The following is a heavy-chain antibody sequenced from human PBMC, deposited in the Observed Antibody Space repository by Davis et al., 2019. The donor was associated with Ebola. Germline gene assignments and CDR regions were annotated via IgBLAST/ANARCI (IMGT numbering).Heavy chain of an antibody. D-gene: IGHD2-2*01. Sequence: PGGSLRLSCAASGFTFSSYAMTWVRQAPGKGLEWVSGISGSGAGTYHADSVKGRFTISRDNSKNTLYLQMNSLRVEDTALYYCVQGTTSCHVWGQGTLVTVSS. J-gene: IGHJ4*02. CDR2: ISGSGAGT. CDR1: GFTFSSYA. V-gene: IGHV3-23*01. CDR3: VQGTTSCHV.